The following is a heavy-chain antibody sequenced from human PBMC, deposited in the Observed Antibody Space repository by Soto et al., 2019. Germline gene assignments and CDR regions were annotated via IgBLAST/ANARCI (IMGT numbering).Heavy chain of an antibody. CDR2: ISWDGGST. CDR1: GFTFDDYT. J-gene: IGHJ4*02. V-gene: IGHV3-43*01. Sequence: GGSLRLSCAASGFTFDDYTMHWVRQAPGKGLEWVSLISWDGGSTYYADSVKGRFTISRDNSKNSLYLQMNSLRTEDTALYYCAKAGYSSGSSTAPTHWGQGTLVTVSS. D-gene: IGHD3-10*01. CDR3: AKAGYSSGSSTAPTH.